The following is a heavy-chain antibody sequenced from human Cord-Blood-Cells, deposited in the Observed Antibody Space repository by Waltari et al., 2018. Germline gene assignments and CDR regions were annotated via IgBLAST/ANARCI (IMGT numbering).Heavy chain of an antibody. J-gene: IGHJ3*02. Sequence: QVQLQQWGAGLLKPSETLSLTCAVYGGSFSGYYWSWIRQPPGKGLEWIGEINHSGSTNYNPSLKSRFTISVDTSKNQFSLKLSSVTAADTAVYYCARRAMVTAFDIWGQGTMVTVSS. CDR1: GGSFSGYY. CDR3: ARRAMVTAFDI. CDR2: INHSGST. V-gene: IGHV4-34*01. D-gene: IGHD5-18*01.